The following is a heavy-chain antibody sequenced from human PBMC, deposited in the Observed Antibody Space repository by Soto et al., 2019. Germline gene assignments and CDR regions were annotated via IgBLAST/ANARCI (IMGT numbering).Heavy chain of an antibody. Sequence: QVQLVESGGGVVQPGRSLRLSCAASGFSFESYGMHWVRQAPGKGLEWVAAIWFDGSDRKYVDYVKGRFTISRDNSKNTVFLQMTSLRAEDTAVYYCVQGNGYTYGLFDNWGQGTLVTVSS. D-gene: IGHD5-18*01. CDR1: GFSFESYG. J-gene: IGHJ4*02. CDR2: IWFDGSDR. V-gene: IGHV3-33*01. CDR3: VQGNGYTYGLFDN.